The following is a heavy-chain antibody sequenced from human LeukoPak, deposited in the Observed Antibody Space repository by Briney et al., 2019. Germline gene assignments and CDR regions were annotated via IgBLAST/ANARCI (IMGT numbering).Heavy chain of an antibody. J-gene: IGHJ5*02. CDR3: TSFPAHSSGWNWFDP. CDR1: GFTFSGSA. Sequence: GRSLRLSCAASGFTFSGSAMHWVRQASGKGLEWVGRIRSKANSYATAYAASVKGRFTISRDDSKNTAYLQMNSLKTEDTAVYYCTSFPAHSSGWNWFDPWGQGTLVTVSS. D-gene: IGHD6-19*01. V-gene: IGHV3-73*01. CDR2: IRSKANSYAT.